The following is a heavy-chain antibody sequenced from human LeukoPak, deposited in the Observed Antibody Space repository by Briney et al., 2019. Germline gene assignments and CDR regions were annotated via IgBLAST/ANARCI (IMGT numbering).Heavy chain of an antibody. CDR3: ARGGITIFGVVIIPGYYYMDV. Sequence: SETLSLTCAVYGGSFSGYYWSWIRQPPGKELEWIGEINHSGSTNYNPSLKSRVTISVDTSKNQFSLKLSSVTAADTAVYYCARGGITIFGVVIIPGYYYMDVWGKGTTVTVSS. V-gene: IGHV4-34*01. CDR1: GGSFSGYY. CDR2: INHSGST. J-gene: IGHJ6*03. D-gene: IGHD3-3*01.